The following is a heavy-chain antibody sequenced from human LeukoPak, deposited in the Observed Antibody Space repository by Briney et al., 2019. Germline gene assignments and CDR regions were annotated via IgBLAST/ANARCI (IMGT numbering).Heavy chain of an antibody. CDR2: IRYDGSNK. CDR1: GFTFSSYG. CDR3: AKEYSGSMYYFDY. D-gene: IGHD1-26*01. J-gene: IGHJ4*02. V-gene: IGHV3-30*02. Sequence: GGSLRLSCAASGFTFSSYGMHWVRQAPGKGLEWMAFIRYDGSNKQYADSVKGRFTISRDNSKNTLYLQMNSLRAEDTALYYCAKEYSGSMYYFDYWGQGTLVTVSS.